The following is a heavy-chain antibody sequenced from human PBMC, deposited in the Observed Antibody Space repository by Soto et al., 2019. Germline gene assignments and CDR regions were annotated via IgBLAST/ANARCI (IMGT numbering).Heavy chain of an antibody. CDR3: ARERTDGYSLHFDF. CDR2: INRDGSTT. Sequence: EVQLVESGGNLVQPGGSLRLSCAASGFTFSGYWMHWVRQAPGKGLVWVSRINRDGSTTSYADSVKGRFTISRDNAKNTLYLQMNSLRAEDTAVYYCARERTDGYSLHFDFWGKGTLGTVSS. V-gene: IGHV3-74*01. CDR1: GFTFSGYW. J-gene: IGHJ4*02. D-gene: IGHD4-4*01.